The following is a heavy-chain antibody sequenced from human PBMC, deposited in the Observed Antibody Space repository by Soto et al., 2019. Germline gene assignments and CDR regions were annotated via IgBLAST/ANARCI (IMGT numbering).Heavy chain of an antibody. CDR2: IKQDGSEK. J-gene: IGHJ4*02. D-gene: IGHD3-3*01. Sequence: GGSLRLSCAASGFTFSSYWMSWVRQAPGKGLEWVANIKQDGSEKYYVDSVKGRFTISRDNAKNSLYLQMNSLRAEDTAVYYCARDRLIFGVVKPFDYWGQGTLVTVSS. V-gene: IGHV3-7*01. CDR1: GFTFSSYW. CDR3: ARDRLIFGVVKPFDY.